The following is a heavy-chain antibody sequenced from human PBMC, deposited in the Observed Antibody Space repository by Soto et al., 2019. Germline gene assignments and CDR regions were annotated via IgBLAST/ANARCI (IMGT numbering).Heavy chain of an antibody. CDR3: ARTVGYYYGMDV. D-gene: IGHD4-17*01. CDR1: GYTFTSYG. CDR2: INAGNGNT. J-gene: IGHJ6*02. Sequence: ASVKVSCKASGYTFTSYGISWVRQAPGQRLEWMGWINAGNGNTKYSQKFQGRVTITRDTSASTAYMELSSLRSEDTAVYYCARTVGYYYGMDVWGQGTTVTVSS. V-gene: IGHV1-3*01.